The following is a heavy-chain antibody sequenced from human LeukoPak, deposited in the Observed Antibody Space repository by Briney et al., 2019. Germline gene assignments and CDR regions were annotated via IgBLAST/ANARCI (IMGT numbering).Heavy chain of an antibody. CDR3: ARVLGFSYGSDY. CDR2: IGTSTSYI. CDR1: GFTFSTYI. Sequence: GGSLRLSCAASGFTFSTYIMNWVRQTPGKGLEWVSSIGTSTSYIYYADSVKGRFTISRDNAKNSLYLQMNSLRAEDTAVYYCARVLGFSYGSDYWGQGTLVTVSS. J-gene: IGHJ4*02. D-gene: IGHD5-18*01. V-gene: IGHV3-21*01.